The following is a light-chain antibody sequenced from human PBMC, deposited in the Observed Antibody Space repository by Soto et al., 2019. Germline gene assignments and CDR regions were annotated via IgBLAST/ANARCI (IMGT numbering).Light chain of an antibody. CDR2: EVT. J-gene: IGLJ3*02. Sequence: QSALTQPASVSGSPGQSITISCTGTSSDVGGYNDVSWYQQHPGKAPKLMIYEVTNRPSGVSNRFSGSKSCNTASLTISGLHAEDEADCYCRSYTSSSPDWVFGGGTKLTVL. V-gene: IGLV2-14*01. CDR3: RSYTSSSPDWV. CDR1: SSDVGGYND.